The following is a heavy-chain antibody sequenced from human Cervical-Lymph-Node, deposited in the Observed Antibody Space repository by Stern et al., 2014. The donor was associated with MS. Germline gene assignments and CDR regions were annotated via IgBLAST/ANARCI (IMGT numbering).Heavy chain of an antibody. CDR3: ARGGSGSYTPDY. CDR1: GYAFTTYS. J-gene: IGHJ4*02. D-gene: IGHD1-26*01. CDR2: IKTNTGNT. V-gene: IGHV7-4-1*01. Sequence: VQLVELGSELKKPGASVQVSCKASGYAFTTYSMNWVRLAPGQVLEWMGWIKTNTGNTTYAQGFTGRVVLSLDTTDSTASMMIRSLTAADSAVYYCARGGSGSYTPDYWGQGTLVTVSS.